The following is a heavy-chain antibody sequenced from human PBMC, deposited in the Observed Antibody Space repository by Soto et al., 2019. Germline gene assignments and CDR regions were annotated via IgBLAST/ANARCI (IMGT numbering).Heavy chain of an antibody. D-gene: IGHD2-2*01. J-gene: IGHJ6*03. CDR3: AKVGGGVVVPAALSAYYYYYMDV. CDR2: ISGSGGST. V-gene: IGHV3-23*01. Sequence: GGSLRLSCAASGFTFSSYAMSWVRQAPGKGLEWVSAISGSGGSTYYADSVKGRFTISRDNSKNTLYLQMNSLRAEDTAVYYCAKVGGGVVVPAALSAYYYYYMDVWGKGTTVTVSS. CDR1: GFTFSSYA.